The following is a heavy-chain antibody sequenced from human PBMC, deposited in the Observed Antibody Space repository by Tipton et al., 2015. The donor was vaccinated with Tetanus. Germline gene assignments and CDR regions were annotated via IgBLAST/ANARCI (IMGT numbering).Heavy chain of an antibody. CDR2: IYYTDYT. V-gene: IGHV4-39*07. CDR1: GGSVSNSSLY. Sequence: LRLSCSVSGGSVSNSSLYWGWIRQPPGKGLEWIGGIYYTDYTSYTPSLDSRVRISVNTSKNFFSLRLASVTAADTAVYFCARGLPREPFYLDYWGQGHQVIVSS. CDR3: ARGLPREPFYLDY. J-gene: IGHJ4*02. D-gene: IGHD1-26*01.